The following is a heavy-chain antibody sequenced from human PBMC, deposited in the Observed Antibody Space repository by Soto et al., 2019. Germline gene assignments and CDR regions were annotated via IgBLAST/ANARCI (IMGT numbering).Heavy chain of an antibody. CDR3: ARDLAKGGGSAGFDY. CDR1: GYTFTGYY. CDR2: INSNSGGT. Sequence: ASVKVSCKAPGYTFTGYYIHWVRQAPGQGLEWMGWINSNSGGTKYPQKFQGRVTMTRDTSIRTVYMSLTGLKSDDTAVYFCARDLAKGGGSAGFDYWGQGTLVTVSS. D-gene: IGHD2-15*01. J-gene: IGHJ4*02. V-gene: IGHV1-2*02.